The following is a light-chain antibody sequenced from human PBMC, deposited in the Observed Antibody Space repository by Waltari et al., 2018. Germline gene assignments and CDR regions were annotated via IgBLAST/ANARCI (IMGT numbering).Light chain of an antibody. CDR3: SSYAGSNTWV. V-gene: IGLV2-8*01. CDR2: EVS. J-gene: IGLJ3*02. CDR1: SSDVGGYHY. Sequence: QSALTQPPSASGSPGQSVTISCTGTSSDVGGYHYVSWYQHHPGKAPKFMIYEVSNRPSGVPDPFSGSKSGNTASLTVSGLQAEDEADYYCSSYAGSNTWVFGGGTKLTVL.